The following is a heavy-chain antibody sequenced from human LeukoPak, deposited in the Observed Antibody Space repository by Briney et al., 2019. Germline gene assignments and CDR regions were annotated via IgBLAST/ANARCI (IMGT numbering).Heavy chain of an antibody. J-gene: IGHJ4*02. Sequence: GGSLRLSCAASGFTSSNYAMTWVRQAPGKGLEWVSAISGSGGSTYYADSVKGRFTISRDNAKNSLYLQMNSLRAEDTAVYYCARVVDYWGQGTLVTVSS. CDR3: ARVVDY. V-gene: IGHV3-23*01. CDR2: ISGSGGST. CDR1: GFTSSNYA. D-gene: IGHD2-15*01.